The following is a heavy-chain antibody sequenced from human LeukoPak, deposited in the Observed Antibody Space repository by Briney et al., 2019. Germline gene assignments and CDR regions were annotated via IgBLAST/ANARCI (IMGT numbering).Heavy chain of an antibody. CDR2: ISSTSTYI. J-gene: IGHJ6*02. V-gene: IGHV3-21*01. Sequence: GGSLRLSCAASGFTFSTYLMNWVRQAPGKGLEWVSSISSTSTYIYYADSVKGRFTISRDNAKNSLYLQMNSLRDEDTAVYYCARDYYGMDVWGQGTTVTVSS. CDR1: GFTFSTYL. CDR3: ARDYYGMDV.